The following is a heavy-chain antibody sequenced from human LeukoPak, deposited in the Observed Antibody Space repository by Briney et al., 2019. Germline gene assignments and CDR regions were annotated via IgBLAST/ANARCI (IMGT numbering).Heavy chain of an antibody. V-gene: IGHV3-9*01. CDR3: ARIKVGATGIDY. CDR2: ISWNSGSI. Sequence: GGSLRLSCAASGFTFDDYTMHWVRQAPGKGLEWVSGISWNSGSIGYADSVKGRFTFSRGNAKNTLYLQMNSLRAEDTAVYYCARIKVGATGIDYWGQGTLVTVSS. J-gene: IGHJ4*02. D-gene: IGHD1-26*01. CDR1: GFTFDDYT.